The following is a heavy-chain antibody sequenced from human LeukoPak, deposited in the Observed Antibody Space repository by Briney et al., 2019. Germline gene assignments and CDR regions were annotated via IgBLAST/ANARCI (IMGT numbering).Heavy chain of an antibody. D-gene: IGHD2-15*01. V-gene: IGHV4-39*07. Sequence: SETLSLTCTVSGGSISSSSYYWGWIRQPPGKGLEWIGSIYYSGSTYYNPSLKSRVTISVDTSKNQFSLKLSSVTAADTAVYYCARVGYCSGGSCYIFDYWGQGTLVTVSS. J-gene: IGHJ4*02. CDR1: GGSISSSSYY. CDR2: IYYSGST. CDR3: ARVGYCSGGSCYIFDY.